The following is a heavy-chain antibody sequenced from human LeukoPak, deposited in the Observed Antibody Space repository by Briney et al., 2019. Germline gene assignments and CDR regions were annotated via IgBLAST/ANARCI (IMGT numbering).Heavy chain of an antibody. Sequence: GGCLRLSCAASGFTFSSYEMNWARQAPGKGLEWVSYISSSGSTIYSADSVKGRFTISRDNAKNSLYLQMNSLRAEDTAVYYCARDGSGWYVYWGQGTRLTVSS. CDR1: GFTFSSYE. D-gene: IGHD6-19*01. CDR3: ARDGSGWYVY. CDR2: ISSSGSTI. J-gene: IGHJ1*01. V-gene: IGHV3-48*03.